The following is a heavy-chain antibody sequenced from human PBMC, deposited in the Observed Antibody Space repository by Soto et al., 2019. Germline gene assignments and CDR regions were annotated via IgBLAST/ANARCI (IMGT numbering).Heavy chain of an antibody. J-gene: IGHJ3*02. D-gene: IGHD3-22*01. CDR2: ISAYNGNT. CDR3: ARVVGYYYDSSRDAFDI. V-gene: IGHV1-18*04. Sequence: ASVKVSGEASGYTFPSYGISWVRQAPGQGLEWMGWISAYNGNTNYAQKLQGRVTMTTDTSTSTAYMELRSLRSDDTAVYYCARVVGYYYDSSRDAFDIWGQGTMVTVSS. CDR1: GYTFPSYG.